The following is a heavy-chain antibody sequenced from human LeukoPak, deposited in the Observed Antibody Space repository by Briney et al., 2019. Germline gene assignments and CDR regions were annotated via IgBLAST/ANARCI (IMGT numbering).Heavy chain of an antibody. CDR1: GFTFSSYW. J-gene: IGHJ4*02. V-gene: IGHV3-7*01. CDR2: IKQDGSEK. D-gene: IGHD5-18*01. CDR3: ARVVGYQYYFDF. Sequence: GGSLRLSCAASGFTFSSYWMSWVRQAPGKGLEWVANIKQDGSEKYYVDSMKGRFTTSRDNAKNSLYLQMNSLRAEDTAVYYCARVVGYQYYFDFWGQGTLVTVSS.